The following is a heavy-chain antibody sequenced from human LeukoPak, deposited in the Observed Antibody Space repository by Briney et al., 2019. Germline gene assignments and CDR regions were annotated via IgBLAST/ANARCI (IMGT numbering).Heavy chain of an antibody. J-gene: IGHJ6*03. Sequence: KPSETLSLTCAVYGGSFSGYYWSWIRQPPGKGLEWIGEINHSGSTNYNPSLKSRVTISVDTSKNQFSLKLSSVTAADTAVYYCARDGRLAAAGTDYYYYMDVWGKGTTVTVSS. CDR1: GGSFSGYY. CDR2: INHSGST. D-gene: IGHD6-13*01. V-gene: IGHV4-34*01. CDR3: ARDGRLAAAGTDYYYYMDV.